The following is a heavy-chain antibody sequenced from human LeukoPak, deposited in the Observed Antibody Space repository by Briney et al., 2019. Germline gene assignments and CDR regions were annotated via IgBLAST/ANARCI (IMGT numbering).Heavy chain of an antibody. D-gene: IGHD4-23*01. V-gene: IGHV4-4*02. Sequence: SETLSLTCGVSGWSISSYNWWTWVRQTPGKGLAWIGEIYQSGSANYNPSIKSRVTISMDKSNNQFSLKLSSVTAADTAVYYCARDSQTTVLTALSLWGQGTLVTVSS. CDR3: ARDSQTTVLTALSL. CDR2: IYQSGSA. CDR1: GWSISSYNW. J-gene: IGHJ4*02.